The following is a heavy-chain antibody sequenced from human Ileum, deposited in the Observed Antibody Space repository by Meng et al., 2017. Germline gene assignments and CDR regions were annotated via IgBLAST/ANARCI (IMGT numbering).Heavy chain of an antibody. Sequence: ASVKVSCKASGYTFTSYAMHWVRQAPGQRLEWMGWINAGNGNTKYSQKSQGRVTITRDTSASTTYMELSSLRSEDTAVYYCARVLVGATTPYFQHWGQGTLVTVSS. CDR2: INAGNGNT. V-gene: IGHV1-3*01. D-gene: IGHD1-26*01. CDR1: GYTFTSYA. CDR3: ARVLVGATTPYFQH. J-gene: IGHJ1*01.